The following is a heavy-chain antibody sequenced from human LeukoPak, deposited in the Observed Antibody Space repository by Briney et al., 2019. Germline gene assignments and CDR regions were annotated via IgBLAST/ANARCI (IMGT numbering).Heavy chain of an antibody. V-gene: IGHV3-7*01. CDR1: GFTFSSYW. CDR2: IKQDGSEK. J-gene: IGHJ4*02. Sequence: GGSLRLSCAASGFTFSSYWMSWVRQAPGKGLEWVANIKQDGSEKYYVDSVKGRFTISRDNAKNSLYLQMNSLRAEDTAVYYCAGGRSRSYYVAYYFDYWGQGTLVTASS. CDR3: AGGRSRSYYVAYYFDY. D-gene: IGHD1-26*01.